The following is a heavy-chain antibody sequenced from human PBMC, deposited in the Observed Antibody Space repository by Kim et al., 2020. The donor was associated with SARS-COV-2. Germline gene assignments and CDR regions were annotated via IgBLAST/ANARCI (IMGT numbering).Heavy chain of an antibody. Sequence: SETLSLTCTVSGGSISSGGYYWSWIRQHPGKGLEWIGYIYYSGSTYYNPSLKSRVTISVDTSKNQFSLKLSSVTAADTAVYYCARSETGSGYPDAFDIWGQGTMVTVSS. D-gene: IGHD5-12*01. CDR3: ARSETGSGYPDAFDI. J-gene: IGHJ3*02. V-gene: IGHV4-31*03. CDR2: IYYSGST. CDR1: GGSISSGGYY.